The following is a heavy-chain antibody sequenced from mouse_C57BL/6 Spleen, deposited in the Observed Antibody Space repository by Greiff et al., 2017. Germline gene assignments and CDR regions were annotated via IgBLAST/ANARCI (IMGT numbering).Heavy chain of an antibody. J-gene: IGHJ3*01. CDR3: ARPFYQTPAWFAY. Sequence: VQLQQSGAELARPGASVKMSCKASGYTFTSYTMHWVKQRPGQGLEWIGYINPSRGYTKYNQKFKDKATLTADKSSSTAYMQLSSLTSEDSAVYYCARPFYQTPAWFAYGGQGTLVTVSA. V-gene: IGHV1-4*01. CDR2: INPSRGYT. CDR1: GYTFTSYT. D-gene: IGHD2-1*01.